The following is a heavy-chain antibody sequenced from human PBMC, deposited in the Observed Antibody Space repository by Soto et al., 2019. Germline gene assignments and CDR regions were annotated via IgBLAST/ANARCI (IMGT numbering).Heavy chain of an antibody. CDR1: GYTFTSYA. CDR3: ARWSNHFFSGFDP. V-gene: IGHV1-3*01. Sequence: GASVKVSCKASGYTFTSYAMHWVRQAPGQRLEWMGWINAGNGNTKYSQKFQGRVTITRDTSASTAYMELSSLRSEDTAVYYCARWSNHFFSGFDPWGQGTLVTVSS. CDR2: INAGNGNT. D-gene: IGHD3-3*01. J-gene: IGHJ5*02.